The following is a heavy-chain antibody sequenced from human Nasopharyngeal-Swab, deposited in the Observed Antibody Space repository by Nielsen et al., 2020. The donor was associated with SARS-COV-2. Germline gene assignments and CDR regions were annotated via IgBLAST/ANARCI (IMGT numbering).Heavy chain of an antibody. CDR2: INPSGGST. CDR3: AGDLWAVGATSN. D-gene: IGHD1-26*01. V-gene: IGHV1-46*01. J-gene: IGHJ4*02. CDR1: GYTFTSYY. Sequence: ASVKVSCKASGYTFTSYYMHWVRQAPGQGLEWMGIINPSGGSTSYAQKFQGRVTMTRDTSTSTVYMELSSLRSEDTAVYYCAGDLWAVGATSNWGQRTLVTVSS.